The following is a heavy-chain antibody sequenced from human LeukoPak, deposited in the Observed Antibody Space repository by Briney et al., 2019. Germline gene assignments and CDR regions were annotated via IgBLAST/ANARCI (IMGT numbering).Heavy chain of an antibody. CDR1: GFTFSSYW. V-gene: IGHV3-7*01. CDR2: IKQDGSEK. CDR3: ARDLSDFWSGYYTAPSWFDP. Sequence: GSLRLSCAASGFTFSSYWMSWVRQAPGKGLEWVANIKQDGSEKYYVDSVKGRFTISRDNAKNSLYLQMNSLRAEDTAVYYCARDLSDFWSGYYTAPSWFDPWGQGTLVTVSS. D-gene: IGHD3-3*01. J-gene: IGHJ5*02.